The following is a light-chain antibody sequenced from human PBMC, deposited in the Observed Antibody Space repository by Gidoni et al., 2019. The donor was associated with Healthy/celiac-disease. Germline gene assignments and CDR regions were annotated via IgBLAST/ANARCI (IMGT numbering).Light chain of an antibody. CDR2: EVS. CDR1: SSDVGSYNL. V-gene: IGLV2-23*02. Sequence: QSALTQPASVSGSPGQSITISCTGTSSDVGSYNLVSWYKQHPGKAPKLMIYEVSKRPSGVSNRFSGSKSGNTASLTISGLQAEDEADYYCCSYAGSSTSFGGGTKLTVL. J-gene: IGLJ2*01. CDR3: CSYAGSSTS.